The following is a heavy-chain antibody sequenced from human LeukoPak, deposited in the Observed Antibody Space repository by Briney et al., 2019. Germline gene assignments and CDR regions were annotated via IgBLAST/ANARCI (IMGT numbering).Heavy chain of an antibody. CDR2: IYSAGTT. J-gene: IGHJ4*02. Sequence: GGSLRLSCAASGFIVCSNYMSWVRQAPGKGLEWVSVIYSAGTTYYADSVKGRFTISRDSSKNTLYLQMNSLRAEDTAVYYCASGAGNSVAAYDFWGQGTLVTVSS. CDR1: GFIVCSNY. CDR3: ASGAGNSVAAYDF. V-gene: IGHV3-53*01. D-gene: IGHD6-6*01.